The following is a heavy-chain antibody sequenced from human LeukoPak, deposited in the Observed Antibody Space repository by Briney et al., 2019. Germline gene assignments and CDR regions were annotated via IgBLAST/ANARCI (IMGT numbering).Heavy chain of an antibody. CDR1: GYTFTSYD. D-gene: IGHD3-10*01. CDR3: ARESVRGQWLTMVRGVIIDAFDI. CDR2: MNPNTGNT. V-gene: IGHV1-8*01. Sequence: WASVKVSCKASGYTFTSYDINWVRQATGQGLEWMGWMNPNTGNTGYAQKFQGRVTMTRDTSIGTAYMELSSLRSEDTAVYYCARESVRGQWLTMVRGVIIDAFDIWGQGTMVTVSS. J-gene: IGHJ3*02.